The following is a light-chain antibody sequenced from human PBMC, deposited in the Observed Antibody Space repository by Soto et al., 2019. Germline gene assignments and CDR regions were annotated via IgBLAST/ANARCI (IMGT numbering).Light chain of an antibody. V-gene: IGKV3-20*01. CDR2: GAP. CDR3: QQYGSSPWT. CDR1: QSVTGK. J-gene: IGKJ1*01. Sequence: EIVITQSPATLSLSPAERFTLSCGTSQSVTGKLAWYQANPGQSPRLFIYGAPSRATGIPDRFSGSGSGTDFTLTISRLEPEDFAVYYCQQYGSSPWTFGQGTKVDIK.